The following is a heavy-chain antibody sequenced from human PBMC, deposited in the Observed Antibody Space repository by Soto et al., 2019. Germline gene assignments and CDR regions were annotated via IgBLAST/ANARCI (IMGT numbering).Heavy chain of an antibody. V-gene: IGHV5-10-1*01. D-gene: IGHD2-2*02. Sequence: GESLKISCKGSGHSFTNYWISWVRQMPGKGLEWMGRIDPSDSYIKYSPSFQGRVTISADNSISTAYLQWSSLKASDTAMYYCARHDCSSTRCYNFGMDVWGQGTTVTVSS. CDR2: IDPSDSYI. J-gene: IGHJ6*02. CDR1: GHSFTNYW. CDR3: ARHDCSSTRCYNFGMDV.